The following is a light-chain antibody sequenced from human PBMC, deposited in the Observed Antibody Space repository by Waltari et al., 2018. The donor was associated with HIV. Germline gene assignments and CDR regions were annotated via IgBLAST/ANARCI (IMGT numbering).Light chain of an antibody. V-gene: IGLV1-44*01. Sequence: QSVLTPSPSASGTPGPRVPISCSGGPSNIGRNSLSWYQQVPGTAPQLFMFSNSLRPSGVPDRFSGSKSGTSASLAISGLQSEDEADYYCATWDDTLDGPVFGGGTRLTVL. CDR1: PSNIGRNS. CDR2: SNS. CDR3: ATWDDTLDGPV. J-gene: IGLJ3*02.